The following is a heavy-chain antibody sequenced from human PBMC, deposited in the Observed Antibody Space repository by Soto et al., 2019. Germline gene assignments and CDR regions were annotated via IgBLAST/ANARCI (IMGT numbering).Heavy chain of an antibody. CDR1: GGSFSGYY. J-gene: IGHJ5*02. CDR3: ARGRRYYDFWSGYSNWSDP. Sequence: WETLSLTCAVYGGSFSGYYWRWIRQPPGKGLEWIGEINHSGSTNYNPSLKSRVTISVDTSKNQFSLKLSSVTAADTAVYYCARGRRYYDFWSGYSNWSDPWGQGTLVTVSS. D-gene: IGHD3-3*01. V-gene: IGHV4-34*01. CDR2: INHSGST.